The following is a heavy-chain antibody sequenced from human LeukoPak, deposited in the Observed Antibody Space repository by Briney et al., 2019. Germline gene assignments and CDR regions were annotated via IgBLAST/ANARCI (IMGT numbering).Heavy chain of an antibody. CDR2: IYYSGST. Sequence: SETLSLTCTVSGGSISSSSYSWGWIRQPPGKGLEWIGSIYYSGSTYYNPSLKSRVTISVDTSKNQFSLKLSSVTAADTAVYYCARAPGYCSSTSCYRWFDPWGQGTLVTVSS. CDR3: ARAPGYCSSTSCYRWFDP. D-gene: IGHD2-2*02. CDR1: GGSISSSSYS. J-gene: IGHJ5*02. V-gene: IGHV4-39*07.